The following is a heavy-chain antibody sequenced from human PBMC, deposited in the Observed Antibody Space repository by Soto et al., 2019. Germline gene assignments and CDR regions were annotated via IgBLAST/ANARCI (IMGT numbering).Heavy chain of an antibody. CDR2: IKQDGSEK. Sequence: GGSLRLSCAASGFTFSSYWMSWVRQAPGKGLEWVANIKQDGSEKYYVDSVKGRFTISGDNAKNSLYLQMNSLRAEDMAVYYCARDLGNSRRFDYYYYYMDVWGKGTTVTVSS. D-gene: IGHD3-16*01. CDR1: GFTFSSYW. J-gene: IGHJ6*03. CDR3: ARDLGNSRRFDYYYYYMDV. V-gene: IGHV3-7*01.